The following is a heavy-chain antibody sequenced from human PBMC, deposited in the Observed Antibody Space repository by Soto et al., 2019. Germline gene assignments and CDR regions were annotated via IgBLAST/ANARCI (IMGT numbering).Heavy chain of an antibody. Sequence: SETLSLTCTVSGGFIWGWIRQSPGKGLEWIGNIYSSGNNYYNPSLNSQVTISVDTSKNQFSLNVISVTAADTAVYYCRRSSRYSTDVWGQGTTVTVSS. CDR3: RRSSRYSTDV. CDR1: GGFI. CDR2: IYSSGNN. V-gene: IGHV4-39*01. D-gene: IGHD6-13*01. J-gene: IGHJ6*02.